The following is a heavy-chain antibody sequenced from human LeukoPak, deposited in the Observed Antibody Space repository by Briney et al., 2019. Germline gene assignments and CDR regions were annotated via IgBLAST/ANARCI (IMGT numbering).Heavy chain of an antibody. CDR2: IYYSGST. Sequence: SQTLTLSCTVSGGSIRRGDYYWSRIRQPPGKGLEWIGSIYYSGSTYYNPSLKSRVTISVDTSKNQFSLKLSSVTAADTAVYYWARDLRDSRGDYPRNWFDPWGRGTVVTVSS. V-gene: IGHV4-30-4*01. CDR1: GGSIRRGDYY. D-gene: IGHD3-22*01. CDR3: ARDLRDSRGDYPRNWFDP. J-gene: IGHJ5*02.